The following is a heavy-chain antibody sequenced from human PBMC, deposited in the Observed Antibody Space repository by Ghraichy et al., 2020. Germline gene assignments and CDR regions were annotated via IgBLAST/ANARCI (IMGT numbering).Heavy chain of an antibody. CDR3: AKDQDSSGWFGLVDY. J-gene: IGHJ4*02. CDR1: GFIFSSYG. Sequence: GGSLRLSCAASGFIFSSYGMHWVRQAPGKGLEWVAVISYDGSNKYYADSVKGRFTISRDNSKNTLYLQMNSLRAEDTAVYYCAKDQDSSGWFGLVDYWGQGTLVTVSS. D-gene: IGHD6-19*01. CDR2: ISYDGSNK. V-gene: IGHV3-30*18.